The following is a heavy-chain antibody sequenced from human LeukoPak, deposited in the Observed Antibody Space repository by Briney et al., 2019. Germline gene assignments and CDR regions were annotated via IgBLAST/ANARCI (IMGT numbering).Heavy chain of an antibody. CDR1: GGSISSYY. V-gene: IGHV4-59*01. CDR2: LYYSGST. D-gene: IGHD4-17*01. CDR3: ARGRYNDYGFDY. Sequence: PSETLSLTCTVSGGSISSYYWSWIRQPPGKELEWIGYLYYSGSTNYNPSFKSRVTMSVDTSKNQFSLKLNSMTAADTAVYFCARGRYNDYGFDYWGQGTLVTLSS. J-gene: IGHJ4*02.